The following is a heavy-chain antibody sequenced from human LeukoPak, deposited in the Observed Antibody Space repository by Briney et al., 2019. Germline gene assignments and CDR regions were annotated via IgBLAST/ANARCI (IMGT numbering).Heavy chain of an antibody. CDR1: GYHFTSYW. CDR3: ARHETGPYFDY. CDR2: IYPGDSDT. J-gene: IGHJ4*02. D-gene: IGHD1-1*01. Sequence: GESLETSRKGSGYHFTSYWIGRVRPLPGKGLEGMGIIYPGDSDTRYSPSFQGPVTISADKSISTAYLQWSSLKASDTAMYYCARHETGPYFDYWGQGTLVTVSS. V-gene: IGHV5-51*01.